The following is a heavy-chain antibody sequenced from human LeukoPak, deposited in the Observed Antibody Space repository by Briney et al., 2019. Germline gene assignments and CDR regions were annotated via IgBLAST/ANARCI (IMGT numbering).Heavy chain of an antibody. CDR3: ASGVYYDSSGYSFEY. J-gene: IGHJ4*02. D-gene: IGHD3-22*01. Sequence: GASVKVSCKASGGTFSSYGISWVRQAPGQGLEWMGGIIPIFGTANYAQKFQGRVTITADESTNTAYMELSSLRSEDTAVYYCASGVYYDSSGYSFEYWGQGTLVTVSS. CDR2: IIPIFGTA. V-gene: IGHV1-69*01. CDR1: GGTFSSYG.